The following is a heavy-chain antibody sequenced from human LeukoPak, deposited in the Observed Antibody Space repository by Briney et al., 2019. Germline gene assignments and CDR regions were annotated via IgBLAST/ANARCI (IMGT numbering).Heavy chain of an antibody. Sequence: GGSLRLSCAASGFTFSSYSMIWVRQAPGKELEWVSSISSSSSYIYYADSVKGRFTISRDNAKNSLYLQMNSLRAEDTAVYYCVPKAAAGAWGQGTLVTVSS. J-gene: IGHJ5*02. CDR3: VPKAAAGA. V-gene: IGHV3-21*01. CDR1: GFTFSSYS. D-gene: IGHD6-13*01. CDR2: ISSSSSYI.